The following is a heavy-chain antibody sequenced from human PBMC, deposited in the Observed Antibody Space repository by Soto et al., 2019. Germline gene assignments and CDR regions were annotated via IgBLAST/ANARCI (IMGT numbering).Heavy chain of an antibody. CDR2: FDPEDGET. D-gene: IGHD6-13*01. V-gene: IGHV1-24*01. Sequence: ASVEVSCKVSRNTLTELSMPWVRQAPGKGLEWMGGFDPEDGETIYAQKFQGRVTMTEDTSTDTAYMELSSLRSEDTAVYYCATEGFIAAAGSIDYWGQGTLVTVSS. CDR3: ATEGFIAAAGSIDY. J-gene: IGHJ4*02. CDR1: RNTLTELS.